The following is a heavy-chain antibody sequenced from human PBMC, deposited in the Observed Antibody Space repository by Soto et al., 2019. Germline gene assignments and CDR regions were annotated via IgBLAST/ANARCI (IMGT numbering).Heavy chain of an antibody. CDR3: ARESEDLSSNLDY. V-gene: IGHV3-21*06. CDR2: ISSTTNYI. CDR1: GFTFTRYS. Sequence: VGSLRLSCAASGFTFTRYSMNWVRQAPGKGLEWVASISSTTNYIYYGESLKGRLTISRDNAKNSMYLQMNTLRAEDTAVYYCARESEDLSSNLDYWGQGTLVTVSS. J-gene: IGHJ4*02.